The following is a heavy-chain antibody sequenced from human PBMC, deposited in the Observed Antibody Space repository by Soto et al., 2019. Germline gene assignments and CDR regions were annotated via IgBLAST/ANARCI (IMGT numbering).Heavy chain of an antibody. CDR1: GFNFSAYG. J-gene: IGHJ4*02. CDR2: LSFDASKK. D-gene: IGHD2-21*01. V-gene: IGHV3-30*03. Sequence: QVQLVESGGGVVQPGRSLRLSCAASGFNFSAYGMHWVRQAPGTGLELVALLSFDASKKYYADSVKGRFTISRDTSRNTLYLQMNSLRVENTAVYYCRVRVTDWGKGTRITVSS. CDR3: RVRVTD.